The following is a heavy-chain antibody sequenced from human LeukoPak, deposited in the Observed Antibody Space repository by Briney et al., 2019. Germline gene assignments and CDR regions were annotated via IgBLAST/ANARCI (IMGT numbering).Heavy chain of an antibody. CDR1: GFTFSSYG. D-gene: IGHD3-22*01. V-gene: IGHV3-23*01. CDR2: ISGSGGST. CDR3: ARGRSDYDSSGYYYDFDY. Sequence: QPGGSLRLSCAASGFTFSSYGMSWVRQAPGKGLEWVSAISGSGGSTYYADSVKGRFTISRDNAKNSLYLQMNSLRAEDTAVYYCARGRSDYDSSGYYYDFDYWGQGTLVTVSS. J-gene: IGHJ4*02.